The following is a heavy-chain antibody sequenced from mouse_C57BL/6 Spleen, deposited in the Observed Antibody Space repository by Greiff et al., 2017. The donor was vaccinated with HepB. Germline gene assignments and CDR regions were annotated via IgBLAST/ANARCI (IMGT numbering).Heavy chain of an antibody. Sequence: EVQVVESGGGLVKPGGSLKLSCAASGFTFSDYGMHWVRQAPEKGLEWVAYISSGSSTIYYADTVKGRFTISRDNAKNTLFLQMTSLRSEDTAMYYCAMNWDPVEYYFDYWGQGTTLTVSS. D-gene: IGHD4-1*01. CDR1: GFTFSDYG. CDR3: AMNWDPVEYYFDY. V-gene: IGHV5-17*01. CDR2: ISSGSSTI. J-gene: IGHJ2*01.